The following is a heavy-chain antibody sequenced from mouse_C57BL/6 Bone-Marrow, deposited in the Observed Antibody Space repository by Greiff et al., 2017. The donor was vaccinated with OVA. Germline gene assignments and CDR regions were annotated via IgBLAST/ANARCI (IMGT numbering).Heavy chain of an antibody. CDR2: ISYDGSN. V-gene: IGHV3-6*01. CDR3: ARDPYYAPEGFAY. D-gene: IGHD1-1*01. J-gene: IGHJ3*01. CDR1: GYSITSGYY. Sequence: DVKLQESGPGLVKPSQSLSLTCSVTGYSITSGYYWNWIRQFPGNKLEWMGYISYDGSNNYNPSLKNRISITRDTSKNQFFLKLNSVTTEDTATYYCARDPYYAPEGFAYWGQGTLVTVSA.